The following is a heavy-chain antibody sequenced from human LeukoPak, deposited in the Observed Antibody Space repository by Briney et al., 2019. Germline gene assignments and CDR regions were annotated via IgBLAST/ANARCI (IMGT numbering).Heavy chain of an antibody. V-gene: IGHV4-30-2*01. CDR3: ARVGGGKGEYYFDY. CDR2: IYHSGST. J-gene: IGHJ4*02. Sequence: SETLSLTCAVSGGSISNGGYSWSWIRQPPGKGLEWIGYIYHSGSTYYNPSLKSRVTISVDRSKNQFSLKLSSVTAADTAVYYCARVGGGKGEYYFDYWGQGTLVTVSS. D-gene: IGHD1-26*01. CDR1: GGSISNGGYS.